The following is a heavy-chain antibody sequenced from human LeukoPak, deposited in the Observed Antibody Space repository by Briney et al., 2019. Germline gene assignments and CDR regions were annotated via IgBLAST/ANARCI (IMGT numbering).Heavy chain of an antibody. V-gene: IGHV1-8*03. CDR2: MNPNSGNT. CDR3: TTDQDSSGYYYYYMDV. D-gene: IGHD3-22*01. J-gene: IGHJ6*03. CDR1: GYTFTSYD. Sequence: ASVKVSCKASGYTFTSYDINWVRQATGQGLEWMGWMNPNSGNTGYAQKFQGRVTITRNTSISTAYMELSSLRSEDTAVYYCTTDQDSSGYYYYYMDVWGKGTTVTVSS.